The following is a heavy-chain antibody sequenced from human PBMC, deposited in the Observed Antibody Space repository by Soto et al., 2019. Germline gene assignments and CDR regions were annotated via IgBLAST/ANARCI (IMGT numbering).Heavy chain of an antibody. CDR2: INSDGSST. V-gene: IGHV3-74*01. J-gene: IGHJ4*02. Sequence: VQLVESGGGLVQPGGSLRLSCAASGSTFSPYWLHWVRQAPGKGLVWVSRINSDGSSTSYADSVKGRFTISRDNAKNTLYLQMNSLRAEDTAVYYCVRPTTGDTISPFSYWGQGTLVTVSS. D-gene: IGHD1-26*01. CDR1: GSTFSPYW. CDR3: VRPTTGDTISPFSY.